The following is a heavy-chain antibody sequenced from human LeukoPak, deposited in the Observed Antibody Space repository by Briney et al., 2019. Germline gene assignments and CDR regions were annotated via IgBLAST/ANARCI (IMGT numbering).Heavy chain of an antibody. J-gene: IGHJ6*03. CDR2: INPSGGST. CDR1: GYTFTSYY. V-gene: IGHV1-46*01. D-gene: IGHD3-3*01. CDR3: ARDPFLRYYDFWSGPYYMDV. Sequence: ASVKVSCKASGYTFTSYYMHWVRQAPGQGLEWMGIINPSGGSTSYAQKFQGRVTMTRDMSTSTVYMELSSLRSEDTAVYYCARDPFLRYYDFWSGPYYMDVWGKGTTVTVSS.